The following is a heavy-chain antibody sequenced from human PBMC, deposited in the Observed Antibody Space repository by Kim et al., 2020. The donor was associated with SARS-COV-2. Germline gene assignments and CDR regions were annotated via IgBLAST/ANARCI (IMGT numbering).Heavy chain of an antibody. V-gene: IGHV3-49*03. D-gene: IGHD4-17*01. CDR1: GFTFGDYA. CDR3: TRRRPNTVTNTFDY. CDR2: IRSKAYGGTT. Sequence: GGSLRLSCTASGFTFGDYAMSWFRQAPGKGLEWVGFIRSKAYGGTTEYAASVKGRFTISRDDSKSIAYLQMNSLKTEDTAVYYCTRRRPNTVTNTFDYWGQGTLVTVSS. J-gene: IGHJ4*02.